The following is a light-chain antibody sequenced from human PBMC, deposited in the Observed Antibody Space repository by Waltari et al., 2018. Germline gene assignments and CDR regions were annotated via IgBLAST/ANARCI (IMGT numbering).Light chain of an antibody. J-gene: IGLJ2*01. CDR1: SSDVGSSNL. CDR3: CSYASTNTIL. Sequence: QSALTQPASVSGSPGQSITISCTGTSSDVGSSNLLSWYQHHPGKAPQLMIYYGTNRPSGVSNRFSASTSGNTASLTISGLQAEDEADYPCCSYASTNTILFGGGTKLTVL. CDR2: YGT. V-gene: IGLV2-23*01.